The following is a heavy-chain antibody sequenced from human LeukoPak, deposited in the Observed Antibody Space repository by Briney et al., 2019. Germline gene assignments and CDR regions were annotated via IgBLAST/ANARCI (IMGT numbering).Heavy chain of an antibody. CDR1: GGSISSGGYY. D-gene: IGHD2-2*01. CDR2: IYYSGST. J-gene: IGHJ5*02. CDR3: ARLLVVVPAAIRGPLGWFDP. Sequence: PSETLSLTCTVFGGSISSGGYYWSWIRQHPGKGLEWIGYIYYSGSTYYNSSLKSRVTISVDTSKNQFSLKLSSVTAADTAVYYCARLLVVVPAAIRGPLGWFDPWGQGALVTVSS. V-gene: IGHV4-31*03.